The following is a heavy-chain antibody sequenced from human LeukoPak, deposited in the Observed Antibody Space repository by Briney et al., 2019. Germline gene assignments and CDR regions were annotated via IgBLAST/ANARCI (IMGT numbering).Heavy chain of an antibody. D-gene: IGHD4-17*01. Sequence: SETLSLTCAVYGGSFSGYYWSWIRQPPGKGLEWIGYIYFTGSTNYNPSLKSRVTISVDTSKSQFSLNLSSVTAADTAVYYCARGTVTTKDWYFDLWGPGTLVTVSS. V-gene: IGHV4-59*01. CDR1: GGSFSGYY. CDR3: ARGTVTTKDWYFDL. J-gene: IGHJ2*01. CDR2: IYFTGST.